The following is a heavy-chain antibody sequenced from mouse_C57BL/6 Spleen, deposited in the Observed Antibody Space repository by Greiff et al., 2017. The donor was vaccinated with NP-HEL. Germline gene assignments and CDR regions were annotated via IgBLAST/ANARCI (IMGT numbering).Heavy chain of an antibody. CDR3: ARVELDYAMDY. CDR1: GYTFTSYG. CDR2: IYPRSGNT. J-gene: IGHJ4*01. V-gene: IGHV1-81*01. Sequence: QVQLKQSGAELARPGASVKLSCKASGYTFTSYGISWVKQRPGQGLEWIGEIYPRSGNTYYNEKFKGKATLTADKSSSTAYMELRSLTSEDSAVYFCARVELDYAMDYWGQGTSVTVSS.